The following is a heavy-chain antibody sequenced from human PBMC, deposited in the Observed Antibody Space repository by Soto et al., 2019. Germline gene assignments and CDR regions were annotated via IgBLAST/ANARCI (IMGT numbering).Heavy chain of an antibody. CDR3: ARVGYYDSSGYYGYYFDY. CDR2: IIPIFGTA. V-gene: IGHV1-69*13. D-gene: IGHD3-22*01. Sequence: GASVKVSCKASGGTFSSYAISWVRQAPGQGLEWMGGIIPIFGTANYAQKFQGRVTITAGESTSTAYMELSSLRSEDTAVYYCARVGYYDSSGYYGYYFDYWGQGTLVTVSS. J-gene: IGHJ4*02. CDR1: GGTFSSYA.